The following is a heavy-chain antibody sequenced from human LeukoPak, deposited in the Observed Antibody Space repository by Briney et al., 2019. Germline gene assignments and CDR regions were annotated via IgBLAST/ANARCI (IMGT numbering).Heavy chain of an antibody. D-gene: IGHD3-10*01. J-gene: IGHJ3*01. CDR1: GFTFSSYA. CDR3: AKVSGADAFDL. Sequence: QTGGSLRLSCAASGFTFSSYAVTWVRQAPGKGLEWVSGISSSGGSTYYTDSVKGRFTISRDNSKNTLYLQMNSLRAEDTAMYYCAKVSGADAFDLWGQGTMVTVSS. V-gene: IGHV3-23*01. CDR2: ISSSGGST.